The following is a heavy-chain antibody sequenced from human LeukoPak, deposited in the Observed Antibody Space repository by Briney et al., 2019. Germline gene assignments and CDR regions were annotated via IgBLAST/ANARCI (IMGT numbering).Heavy chain of an antibody. J-gene: IGHJ3*02. Sequence: PGGSLRLSCAAPGSTFSSYAMNWVRQAPGKGLEWVSSVSSSSTNKFYADSVKGRFTISRDDAKNSLYLQMNSLRVEDTAVYYCARENFMATSGTTFDIWGQGTMVSVSS. CDR3: ARENFMATSGTTFDI. V-gene: IGHV3-21*01. D-gene: IGHD1-1*01. CDR1: GSTFSSYA. CDR2: VSSSSTNK.